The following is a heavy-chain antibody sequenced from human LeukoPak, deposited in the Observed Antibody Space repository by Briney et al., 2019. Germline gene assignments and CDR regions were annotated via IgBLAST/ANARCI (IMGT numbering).Heavy chain of an antibody. V-gene: IGHV3-23*01. CDR1: GIAFSNYA. J-gene: IGHJ4*02. D-gene: IGHD5-18*01. CDR2: IRGSDGST. Sequence: GGSLRLSCVASGIAFSNYAMTWVRQAPGKGLEWVSGIRGSDGSTYYADSVKGRFTISRDSSRNTLYLQMNSLRAEDTAVYYCARDPGYRNDYWGQGTLVTVSS. CDR3: ARDPGYRNDY.